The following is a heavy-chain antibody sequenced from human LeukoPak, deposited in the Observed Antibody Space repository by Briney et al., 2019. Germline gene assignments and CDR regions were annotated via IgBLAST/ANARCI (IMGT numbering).Heavy chain of an antibody. V-gene: IGHV1-69*05. CDR3: ARANFKGLTYYYDSSGYSD. Sequence: SVTVSCKASGGTFSSYAISWVRQAPGQGLEWMGRIIPIFGTANYAQKFQGRVTITTDESTSTAYMELSSLRSEDTAVYYCARANFKGLTYYYDSSGYSDWGQGTLVTVSS. CDR2: IIPIFGTA. CDR1: GGTFSSYA. J-gene: IGHJ4*02. D-gene: IGHD3-22*01.